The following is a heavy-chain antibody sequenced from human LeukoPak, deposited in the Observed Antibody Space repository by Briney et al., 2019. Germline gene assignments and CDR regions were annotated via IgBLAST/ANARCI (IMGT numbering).Heavy chain of an antibody. Sequence: GASVKVSCKASGYTFTANYMHWVRQAPGQGLEYMGWINSNSGGANYAQKFHGRVTMTRHTSISTVYMELSGLTSDDTAVYYCARDLGGNAFWGQGTVVTVSS. CDR3: ARDLGGNAF. V-gene: IGHV1-2*02. D-gene: IGHD3-16*01. CDR2: INSNSGGA. J-gene: IGHJ3*01. CDR1: GYTFTANY.